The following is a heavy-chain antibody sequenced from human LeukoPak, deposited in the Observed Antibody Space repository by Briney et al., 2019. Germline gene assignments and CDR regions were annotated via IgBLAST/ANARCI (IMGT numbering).Heavy chain of an antibody. CDR3: ARVLGIAVVAGATEDNYFDS. J-gene: IGHJ4*02. CDR2: INESGDT. CDR1: GGSFSTHF. D-gene: IGHD2-2*01. V-gene: IGHV4-34*01. Sequence: SETLSLTCGVTGGSFSTHFWAWIRQSPAKGLEWIGEINESGDTDYNPSLKRRAKISIDISRSQFSLNLTSVTAADTAMYYCARVLGIAVVAGATEDNYFDSWGQGALVTVSS.